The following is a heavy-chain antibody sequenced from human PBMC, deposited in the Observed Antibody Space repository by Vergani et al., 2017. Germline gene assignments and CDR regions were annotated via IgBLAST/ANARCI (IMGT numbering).Heavy chain of an antibody. CDR1: GITFSDHY. CDR2: ISSSGSHI. D-gene: IGHD3-22*01. CDR3: ARLSYDTTPYLQGGYDC. Sequence: QVQLVESGGGLVKPGGSLRLSCAASGITFSDHYMTWVRQAPGKGLELISYISSSGSHIYNADSVEGRFTISRDNAKKSLYLQMNSLRAEDTAVYYCARLSYDTTPYLQGGYDCWGQGTLVTVSS. J-gene: IGHJ4*02. V-gene: IGHV3-11*01.